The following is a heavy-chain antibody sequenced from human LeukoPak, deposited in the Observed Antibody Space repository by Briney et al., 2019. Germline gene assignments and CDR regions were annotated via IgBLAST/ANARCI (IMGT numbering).Heavy chain of an antibody. Sequence: GGSLRLSCAASGFTFSSYAMSWVRQAPGKGLEWVSAISGSGGSTYYADSVKGRFTISRDNSKNTLYLQMNSLRAEDTAFYYCAKDWGGGYFGSGFFDYWAREPWSPSPQ. CDR3: AKDWGGGYFGSGFFDY. J-gene: IGHJ4*02. V-gene: IGHV3-23*01. CDR2: ISGSGGST. D-gene: IGHD3-10*01. CDR1: GFTFSSYA.